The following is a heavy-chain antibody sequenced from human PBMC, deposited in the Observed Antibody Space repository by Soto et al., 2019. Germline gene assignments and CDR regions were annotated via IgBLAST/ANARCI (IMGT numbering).Heavy chain of an antibody. CDR3: AKGTGMWELLPYFDY. D-gene: IGHD1-26*01. J-gene: IGHJ4*02. V-gene: IGHV3-30*18. CDR1: GFTFSSYG. Sequence: QVQLVESGGGVVQPGRSLRLSCAASGFTFSSYGMHWVRQAPGKGLEWVAVISYDGSNKYYADSVKGRFTISRDNSKNTLYLQMNSLRAEDTAVYYCAKGTGMWELLPYFDYWGQGTLVTVSS. CDR2: ISYDGSNK.